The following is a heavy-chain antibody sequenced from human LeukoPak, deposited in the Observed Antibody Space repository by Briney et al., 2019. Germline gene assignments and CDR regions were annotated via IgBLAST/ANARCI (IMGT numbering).Heavy chain of an antibody. Sequence: GGSLRLSCAASGFTFSSYEMKWVRQAPGKGLEWVSSISSSSSYIYYADSVKGRFTISRDNAKNSLYLQMNSLRAEDTVVYYCARGVATTRRYYFDYWGQGTLVTVSS. CDR1: GFTFSSYE. D-gene: IGHD5-24*01. V-gene: IGHV3-21*01. CDR2: ISSSSSYI. J-gene: IGHJ4*02. CDR3: ARGVATTRRYYFDY.